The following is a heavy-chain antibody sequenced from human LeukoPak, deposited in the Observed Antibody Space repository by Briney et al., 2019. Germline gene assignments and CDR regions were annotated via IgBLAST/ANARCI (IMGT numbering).Heavy chain of an antibody. Sequence: PGGSLRLSCAASGFTFSSYAMHWVRQAPGKGREGVTIISYDGSNKYYADSVKGRFTIYRDNSKNTLYLQMNSLRAEDTAVYYCARPLASSSFPDAFAIGGQGTMVTVSS. CDR2: ISYDGSNK. V-gene: IGHV3-30*04. D-gene: IGHD6-13*01. CDR3: ARPLASSSFPDAFAI. J-gene: IGHJ3*02. CDR1: GFTFSSYA.